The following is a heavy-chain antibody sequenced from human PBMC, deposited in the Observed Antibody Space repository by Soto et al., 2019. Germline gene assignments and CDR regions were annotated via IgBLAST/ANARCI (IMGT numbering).Heavy chain of an antibody. CDR2: IYSTGAT. CDR1: GGSISRNY. D-gene: IGHD6-19*01. CDR3: AQTMVARTPFFDH. J-gene: IGHJ4*02. Sequence: QVQLQESGPGLVKPSETMSLNCTVSGGSISRNYWSWIRQPAGKGLEWIGRIYSTGATNYNPSLKSRFSVSVDTSRNKFSLKLTSVTAADTAIYYCAQTMVARTPFFDHWGQGTRVTVSS. V-gene: IGHV4-4*07.